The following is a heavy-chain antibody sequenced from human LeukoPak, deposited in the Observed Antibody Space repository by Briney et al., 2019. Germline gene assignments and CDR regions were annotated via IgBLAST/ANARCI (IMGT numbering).Heavy chain of an antibody. V-gene: IGHV3-21*01. Sequence: GGSLRLSWAASGFTFSSYSMNWVRQAPGKGLGWVSSISSSSSYIYYADSVKGRFTISRDNAKNSLYLQMNSLRAEDTAVYYCARAGGSYGSGSYFKGWGQGTLVTVSS. CDR2: ISSSSSYI. J-gene: IGHJ4*02. D-gene: IGHD3-10*01. CDR1: GFTFSSYS. CDR3: ARAGGSYGSGSYFKG.